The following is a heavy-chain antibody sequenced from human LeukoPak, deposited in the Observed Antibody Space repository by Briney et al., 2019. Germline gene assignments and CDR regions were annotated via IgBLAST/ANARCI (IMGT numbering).Heavy chain of an antibody. J-gene: IGHJ4*02. CDR1: GYSISSGYY. CDR2: IYHSGST. D-gene: IGHD5/OR15-5a*01. CDR3: ARRSTGNLNYYFDY. V-gene: IGHV4-38-2*01. Sequence: SETLSLTCAVSGYSISSGYYWGWIRQPPGKGLEWIGSIYHSGSTYYNPSLKSRVTISVDTSKNQSSLKLSSVTAADTAVYYCARRSTGNLNYYFDYWGQGTLVTVSS.